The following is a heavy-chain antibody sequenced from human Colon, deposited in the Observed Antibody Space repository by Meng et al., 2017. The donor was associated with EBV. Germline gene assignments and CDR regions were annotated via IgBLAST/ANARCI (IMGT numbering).Heavy chain of an antibody. CDR1: GGSTSSGGYS. V-gene: IGHV4-30-4*01. D-gene: IGHD3-22*01. J-gene: IGHJ5*02. CDR2: IYYSGST. CDR3: ARSAMISAWFDP. Sequence: QVQQQQSGRGLVQPSPTLSLTCAASGGSTSSGGYSWSWIRQPPGKGLDWIGYIYYSGSTYYIPSLKSRVTISVDTAKNQFSLKLSSVTAADTAVYYCARSAMISAWFDPWGQGTLVTVSS.